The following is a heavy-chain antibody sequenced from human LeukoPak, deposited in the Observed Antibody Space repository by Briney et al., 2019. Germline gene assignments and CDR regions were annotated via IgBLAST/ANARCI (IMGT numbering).Heavy chain of an antibody. CDR1: GFTFSSYG. Sequence: GSLRLSCAASGFTFSSYGMHWVRQAPGKGLEWVAFIRYDGSNKYYADSVKGRFTISRDNSKNTLYLQMNSLRAEDTAVYYCARDEGYTYGNFHYYYMDVWGKGTTVTVSS. D-gene: IGHD5-18*01. V-gene: IGHV3-30*02. CDR3: ARDEGYTYGNFHYYYMDV. J-gene: IGHJ6*03. CDR2: IRYDGSNK.